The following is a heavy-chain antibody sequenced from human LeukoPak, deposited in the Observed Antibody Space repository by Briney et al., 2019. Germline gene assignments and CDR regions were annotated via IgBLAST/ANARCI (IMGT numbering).Heavy chain of an antibody. J-gene: IGHJ5*02. D-gene: IGHD3-22*01. Sequence: SETLSLTCAVYGGSFNGYSWTWIRQPPGKGLEWIGEIDHSGNTNYHPSLKSRVTISVDTSKDQFSLKLSSVTAADTAVYYCASYDRNWFDPWGQGTLVTVSS. CDR1: GGSFNGYS. CDR3: ASYDRNWFDP. V-gene: IGHV4-34*01. CDR2: IDHSGNT.